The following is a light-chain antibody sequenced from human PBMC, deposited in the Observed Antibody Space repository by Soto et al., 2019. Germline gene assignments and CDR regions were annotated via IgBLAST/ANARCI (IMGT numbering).Light chain of an antibody. Sequence: QSALTQPRSASGSPGQSITISCTGTSSDVRGYNYVSWYQQHPAKAPKLIIFDVSKRPSGVPNRFSGSKSGNTASLTISGLRAEDEADYYCCSYVGRNTYVFGTGTKVTVL. CDR1: SSDVRGYNY. CDR3: CSYVGRNTYV. CDR2: DVS. J-gene: IGLJ1*01. V-gene: IGLV2-11*01.